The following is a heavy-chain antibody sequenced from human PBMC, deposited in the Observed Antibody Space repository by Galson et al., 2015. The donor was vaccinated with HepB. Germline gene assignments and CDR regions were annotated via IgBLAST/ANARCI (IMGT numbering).Heavy chain of an antibody. CDR1: GFTFSSYW. Sequence: SLRLSCAASGFTFSSYWMSWVRQAPGKGLEWVANIQQDGTEKYYVDSVKDRFTISRDNAKNSLYLQMNSLRAEDTAVYYCARDGVGATAYDYWGQGTLVTVSS. J-gene: IGHJ4*02. D-gene: IGHD1-26*01. V-gene: IGHV3-7*01. CDR3: ARDGVGATAYDY. CDR2: IQQDGTEK.